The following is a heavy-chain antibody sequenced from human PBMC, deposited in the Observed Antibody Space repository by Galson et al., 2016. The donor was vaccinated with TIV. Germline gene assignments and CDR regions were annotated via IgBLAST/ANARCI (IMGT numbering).Heavy chain of an antibody. CDR1: GFAFSRYS. CDR2: ISSSSSTI. Sequence: SLRLSCAASGFAFSRYSMNWVRQAPGKGLEWISYISSSSSTIYYVDSVKGRFTVSRDNAKNSLYLQMDSLRADDTAVYYCYGSGSYYPFAYWGQGTLVIVSS. D-gene: IGHD3-10*01. CDR3: YGSGSYYPFAY. V-gene: IGHV3-48*04. J-gene: IGHJ4*02.